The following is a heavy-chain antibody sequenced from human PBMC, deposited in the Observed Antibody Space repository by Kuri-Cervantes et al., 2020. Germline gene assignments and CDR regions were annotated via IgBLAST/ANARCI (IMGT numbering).Heavy chain of an antibody. V-gene: IGHV3-7*01. CDR1: GFTFSSYS. CDR3: ARDLGIVVVPAASA. CDR2: IQEHGTIK. J-gene: IGHJ4*02. D-gene: IGHD2-2*01. Sequence: GESLKISCAASGFTFSSYSMNWVRQAPGKGLEWLATIQEHGTIKTYADSVKGRFTISRDNAKNTLYLQMNSLRAEDTAVYYCARDLGIVVVPAASAWGQGTLVTVSS.